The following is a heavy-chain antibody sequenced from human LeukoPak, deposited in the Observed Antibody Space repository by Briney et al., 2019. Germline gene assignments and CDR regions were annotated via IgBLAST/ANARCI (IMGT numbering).Heavy chain of an antibody. CDR1: DGSISSGSYY. J-gene: IGHJ4*02. Sequence: SETLSLTSTVSDGSISSGSYYWSWIRQPAGKGLEWIGRIYTSGSTNYNPSLKSRVTISVDRSKNQFSLKLSSVTAADTAVYYCARDTEGYDFWSGYLSPNYFDYWGQGTLVTVSS. D-gene: IGHD3-3*01. CDR2: IYTSGST. CDR3: ARDTEGYDFWSGYLSPNYFDY. V-gene: IGHV4-61*02.